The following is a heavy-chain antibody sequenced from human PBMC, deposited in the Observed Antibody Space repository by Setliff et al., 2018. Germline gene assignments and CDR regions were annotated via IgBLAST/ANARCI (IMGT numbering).Heavy chain of an antibody. CDR1: GYTFSDYG. J-gene: IGHJ4*02. V-gene: IGHV1-18*01. CDR2: ISPYTGKT. D-gene: IGHD2-2*01. Sequence: ASVKVSCKASGYTFSDYGISWVRLAPGQGLEWMGWISPYTGKTFYAPQFEDRVIMTTDTSTNTAYMDLRSLRSDDTAVYYCERLVRYCTATSCQRTSGDDLWGQGTLVTVPS. CDR3: ERLVRYCTATSCQRTSGDDL.